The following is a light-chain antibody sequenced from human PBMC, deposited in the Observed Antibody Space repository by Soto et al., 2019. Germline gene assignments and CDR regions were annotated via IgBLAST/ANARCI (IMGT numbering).Light chain of an antibody. J-gene: IGKJ4*01. CDR1: QSVSSSY. Sequence: EIVLTQSPGTLSLSPGERATLSCRASQSVSSSYLAWYQKKPGQDPRLLIYGASSRATGIPDRFSGSGSGTDFNLTISRLETEDFAVYYCQQYGSSPLTFGGGTKVDIK. CDR2: GAS. CDR3: QQYGSSPLT. V-gene: IGKV3-20*01.